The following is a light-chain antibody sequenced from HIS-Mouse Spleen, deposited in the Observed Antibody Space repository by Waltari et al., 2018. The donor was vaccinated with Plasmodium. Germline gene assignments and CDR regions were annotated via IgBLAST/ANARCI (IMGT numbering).Light chain of an antibody. CDR3: CSYARTSYV. V-gene: IGLV2-23*01. Sequence: QSALTQPASVSGSPGQSITISCTGTSSDVGSYNLVSWYQQHPDKAPKLMIYEGSKRRWAVYNRFSGSHASYTASLTNSGIQAVAEADYNSCSYARTSYVCRTATIVTVL. CDR1: SSDVGSYNL. CDR2: EGS. J-gene: IGLJ1*01.